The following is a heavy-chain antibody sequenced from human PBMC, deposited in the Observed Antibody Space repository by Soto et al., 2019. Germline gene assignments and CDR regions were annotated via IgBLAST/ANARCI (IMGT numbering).Heavy chain of an antibody. D-gene: IGHD3-9*01. CDR2: ISGHGDAT. V-gene: IGHV3-23*01. J-gene: IGHJ4*02. CDR3: AKGGVRYFDWLLSDY. CDR1: GFPFTGYA. Sequence: GGSLRLSCAASGFPFTGYAMSWVRQAPGKGLEWVSAISGHGDATFYADSVKGRFTISRDNSKNTLYLQMNSLRAEDTAVYYCAKGGVRYFDWLLSDYWGQRTLVTVS.